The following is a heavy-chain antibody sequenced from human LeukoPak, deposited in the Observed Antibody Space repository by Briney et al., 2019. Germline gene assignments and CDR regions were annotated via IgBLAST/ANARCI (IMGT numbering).Heavy chain of an antibody. CDR2: IIPIFGTA. CDR1: GGTFSSYA. J-gene: IGHJ5*02. D-gene: IGHD3-22*01. V-gene: IGHV1-69*13. Sequence: GASVKVSCKASGGTFSSYAISWVRQAPGQGLEWMGGIIPIFGTANYAQKFQGRVTITADESTSTAYMELSSLRSEDTAVYYCARDVYDSSGYYSFSPFDPWGQGTLVTVSS. CDR3: ARDVYDSSGYYSFSPFDP.